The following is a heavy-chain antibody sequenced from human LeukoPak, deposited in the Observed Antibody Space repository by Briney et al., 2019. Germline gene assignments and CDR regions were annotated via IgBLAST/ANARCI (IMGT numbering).Heavy chain of an antibody. Sequence: ASVKVSCKASGYTFTGYYMHWVRQAPGQGLEWMGWINPNSGGTDYAQKFQGRVTMTRDTSISTAYMELSRLRSDDTAVYYCARGASGVYTVTTSWFDPWGQGTLVTVSS. D-gene: IGHD4-17*01. CDR1: GYTFTGYY. V-gene: IGHV1-2*02. J-gene: IGHJ5*02. CDR2: INPNSGGT. CDR3: ARGASGVYTVTTSWFDP.